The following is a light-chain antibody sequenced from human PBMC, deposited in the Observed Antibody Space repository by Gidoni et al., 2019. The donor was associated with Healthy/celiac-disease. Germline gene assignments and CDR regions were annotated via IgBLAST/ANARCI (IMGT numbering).Light chain of an antibody. V-gene: IGLV2-14*01. J-gene: IGLJ1*01. CDR2: EVS. CDR3: SSYTSSSTLV. Sequence: QSALTQPASVSGSPGQSITISCPGTSRDVGGYNYVSWYPQHPGKAPKLLIYEVSHRPSGVSNRFSGSKSGNTASLTISVLQAEDEADYYCSSYTSSSTLVFGTGTKVTVL. CDR1: SRDVGGYNY.